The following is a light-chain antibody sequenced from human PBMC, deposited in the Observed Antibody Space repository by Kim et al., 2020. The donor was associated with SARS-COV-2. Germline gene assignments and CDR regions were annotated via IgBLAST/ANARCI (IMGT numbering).Light chain of an antibody. CDR1: SSNIGAGYD. Sequence: QSVLTQPPSVSGAPGQRVTISCTGGSSNIGAGYDVHWYQQLPGTAPKLLIYRNTNRPSGVPDRFSGSESGTSASLAITGLQAEDEGDYYCQSYDSSLGGSVFGGGTQLTVL. CDR3: QSYDSSLGGSV. CDR2: RNT. V-gene: IGLV1-40*01. J-gene: IGLJ3*02.